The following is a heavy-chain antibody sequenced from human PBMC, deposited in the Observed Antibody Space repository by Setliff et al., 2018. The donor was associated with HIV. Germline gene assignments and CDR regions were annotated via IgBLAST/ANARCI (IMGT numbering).Heavy chain of an antibody. CDR1: GFTFSSSW. Sequence: ALRLSCAASGFTFSSSWMTWVRQAPGRGLEYVAGMNRDGSEKGYADSVKGRFSISRDNAKNSLYLQMSSLRTEDTAVYFCARDPAFGAFDIWGQGTMVTVS. CDR3: ARDPAFGAFDI. J-gene: IGHJ3*02. D-gene: IGHD3-10*01. V-gene: IGHV3-7*04. CDR2: MNRDGSEK.